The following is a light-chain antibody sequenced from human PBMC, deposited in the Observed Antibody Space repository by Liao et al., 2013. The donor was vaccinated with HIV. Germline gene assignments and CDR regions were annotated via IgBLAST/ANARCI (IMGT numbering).Light chain of an antibody. Sequence: SYEMTQPPSVSVSPGQTASVTCSGDGLGDKYVSWYQQRPGHSPILVIYEDTKRPSGIPERFSGSNSGNTATLTISGTQTMDEADYYCQVWDSNSDHPYVFGTGTKVTVL. J-gene: IGLJ1*01. CDR2: EDT. V-gene: IGLV3-1*01. CDR3: QVWDSNSDHPYV. CDR1: GLGDKY.